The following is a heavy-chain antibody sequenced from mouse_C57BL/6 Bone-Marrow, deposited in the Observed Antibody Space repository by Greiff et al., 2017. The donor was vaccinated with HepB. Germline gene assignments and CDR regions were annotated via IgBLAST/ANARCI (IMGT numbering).Heavy chain of an antibody. CDR3: ARSDFSYDPFAY. CDR2: IYPGSGST. Sequence: VQLQQPGAELVKPGASVKMSCKASGYTFTSYWITWVKQRPGQGLEWIGDIYPGSGSTNYNEKFKSKATLTVDTSSSTAYMQLSSLTSEDSAVYYCARSDFSYDPFAYWGQGTLVTVSA. D-gene: IGHD2-3*01. V-gene: IGHV1-55*01. J-gene: IGHJ3*01. CDR1: GYTFTSYW.